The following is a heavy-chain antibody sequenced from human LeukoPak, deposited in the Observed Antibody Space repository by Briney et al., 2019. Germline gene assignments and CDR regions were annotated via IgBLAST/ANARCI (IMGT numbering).Heavy chain of an antibody. J-gene: IGHJ4*02. V-gene: IGHV3-74*01. Sequence: GGSLRLSCAASGFTFSSYWMHWVRQAPGKGLVWVSRINGDGSSTSYADSVKGRFTISRDNAKNSLYLQMNSLRAEDTAVYYCARDRSADSGYDPSLDYWGQGTLVTVSS. CDR2: INGDGSST. CDR3: ARDRSADSGYDPSLDY. CDR1: GFTFSSYW. D-gene: IGHD5-12*01.